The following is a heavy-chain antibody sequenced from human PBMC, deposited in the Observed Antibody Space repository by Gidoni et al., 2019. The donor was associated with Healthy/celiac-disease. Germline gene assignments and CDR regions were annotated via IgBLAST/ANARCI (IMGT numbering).Heavy chain of an antibody. J-gene: IGHJ3*02. CDR3: ARVRGYSYGTFNAFDI. D-gene: IGHD5-18*01. V-gene: IGHV3-13*01. Sequence: EVKLVESEGGLVQPGGSLRLYCAASGFTFSSYDMHWVRQATGKGMEWVSAIGTAGDTYYPGSVKGRFTIARENAKNSLYLQMNSLRAGDTAVYYCARVRGYSYGTFNAFDIWGQGTMVTVSS. CDR1: GFTFSSYD. CDR2: IGTAGDT.